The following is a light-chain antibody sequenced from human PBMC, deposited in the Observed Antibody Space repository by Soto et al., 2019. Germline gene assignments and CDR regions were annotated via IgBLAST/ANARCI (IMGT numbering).Light chain of an antibody. CDR2: AAS. CDR3: QQLRSYPST. CDR1: QTINRD. Sequence: IPMTQSPSSLSASVGDRVTITCRASQTINRDLHWYQHRPGEAPNLLIYAASTLQSGVPSRFSGSGFGTDFTLTISSLQAEDFASYYCQQLRSYPSTFGGGTKVEIK. V-gene: IGKV1-9*01. J-gene: IGKJ4*01.